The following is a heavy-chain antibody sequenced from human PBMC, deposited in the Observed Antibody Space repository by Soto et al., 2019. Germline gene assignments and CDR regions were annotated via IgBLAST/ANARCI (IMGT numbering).Heavy chain of an antibody. D-gene: IGHD6-6*01. CDR2: ISWNSNSI. CDR3: ANSQSIASRPFDS. Sequence: EVQLVESGGGLVQPGRSLRLSCEASGFMFDDYAMYWVRQAPGKGLEWVSGISWNSNSIVYAASVMGRFTISRDNAKNSLYVQMNRLKPEDSALYYCANSQSIASRPFDSWGQGTLVTVSS. CDR1: GFMFDDYA. J-gene: IGHJ4*02. V-gene: IGHV3-9*01.